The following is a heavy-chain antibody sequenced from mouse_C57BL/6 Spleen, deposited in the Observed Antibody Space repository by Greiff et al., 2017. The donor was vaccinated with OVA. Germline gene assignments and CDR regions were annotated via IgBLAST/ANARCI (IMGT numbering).Heavy chain of an antibody. J-gene: IGHJ4*01. CDR2: LSGGGGNT. CDR1: GFTFSSYT. V-gene: IGHV5-9*01. CDR3: ASFTRGYAMDY. Sequence: EVPGVESGGGLVTPGGSLTLSCAASGFTFSSYTMSWVRQTPEKRLVWVATLSGGGGNTYYPDSVKGRFTISRDNAKNTLYLQMSSLRSEDTALYYCASFTRGYAMDYWGQGTSVTVSS.